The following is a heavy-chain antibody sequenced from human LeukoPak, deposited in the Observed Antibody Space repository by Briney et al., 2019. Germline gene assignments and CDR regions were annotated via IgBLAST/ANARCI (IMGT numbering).Heavy chain of an antibody. CDR3: ARAQSGYDYLCLN. Sequence: SETLSLTCTVSGGSISSSSYYWGWIRQPPGKGLEWIGSIYYSGSTYYNPSLKSRVTISVDTSKNQFSLKLSSVTAADTAVYYCARAQSGYDYLCLNWGQGTLVTVS. CDR2: IYYSGST. CDR1: GGSISSSSYY. V-gene: IGHV4-39*01. J-gene: IGHJ4*02. D-gene: IGHD5-12*01.